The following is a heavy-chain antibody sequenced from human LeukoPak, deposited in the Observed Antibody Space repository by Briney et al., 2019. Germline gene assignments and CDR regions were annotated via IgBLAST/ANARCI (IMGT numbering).Heavy chain of an antibody. CDR3: AKQNGRRDGYNFAPPDY. CDR1: GFTFSSYA. V-gene: IGHV3-30*18. CDR2: ISYDGSNK. Sequence: PGRSLRLSCAASGFTFSSYAMHWVRQAPGKGLEWVAVISYDGSNKYYADSVKGRFTISRDNSKNTLYLQMNSLRAEDTAVYYCAKQNGRRDGYNFAPPDYWGQGTLVTVSS. J-gene: IGHJ4*02. D-gene: IGHD5-24*01.